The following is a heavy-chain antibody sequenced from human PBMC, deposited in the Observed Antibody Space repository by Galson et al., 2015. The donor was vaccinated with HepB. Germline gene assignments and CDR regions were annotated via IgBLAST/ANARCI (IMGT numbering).Heavy chain of an antibody. D-gene: IGHD3-22*01. J-gene: IGHJ4*02. V-gene: IGHV1-3*01. CDR2: INAGNGNT. CDR3: ARSKHPVRRYIYDSRNGEGPYYFPY. Sequence: SVKVSCKASGFTFTSYAIQWVRQAPGQRLEWMGWINAGNGNTKYSQKFQGRLTITRDTSATTVYMELSSLKSEDTAVYYCARSKHPVRRYIYDSRNGEGPYYFPYWGQGTLVTVSS. CDR1: GFTFTSYA.